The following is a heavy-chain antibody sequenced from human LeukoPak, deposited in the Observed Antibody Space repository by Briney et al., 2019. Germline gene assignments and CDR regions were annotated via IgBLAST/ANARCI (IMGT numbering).Heavy chain of an antibody. J-gene: IGHJ6*03. CDR2: ISWNSGSI. CDR1: GFTASTNY. CDR3: ARDFYPDYYMDV. Sequence: GGSLRLSCAASGFTASTNYMSWVRQAPGKGLEWVSGISWNSGSIGYADSVKGRFTISRDNAKNSLYLQMNSLRAEDTAVYYCARDFYPDYYMDVWGKGTTVTVSS. V-gene: IGHV3-20*04. D-gene: IGHD3-3*01.